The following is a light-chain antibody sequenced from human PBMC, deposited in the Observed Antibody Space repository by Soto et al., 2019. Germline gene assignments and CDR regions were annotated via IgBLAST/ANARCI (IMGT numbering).Light chain of an antibody. V-gene: IGLV2-14*01. J-gene: IGLJ1*01. CDR2: DVS. Sequence: QSVLTQPASVSGSPGQSITISCAGTSSDVGAYNYVSWYQQHPGKAPKLLIYDVSNRPSGVSNRFSGSKSGNTASLTISGLQAEEEPDYYCSSYASSSTPLYVFGTGTKVTVL. CDR3: SSYASSSTPLYV. CDR1: SSDVGAYNY.